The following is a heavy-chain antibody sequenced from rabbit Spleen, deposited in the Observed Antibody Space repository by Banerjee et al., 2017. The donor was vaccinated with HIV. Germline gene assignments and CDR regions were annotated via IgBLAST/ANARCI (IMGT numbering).Heavy chain of an antibody. CDR1: GFDFSSSDY. V-gene: IGHV1S45*01. D-gene: IGHD6-1*01. Sequence: QEQLVESGGDLVKPGASLTLTCKASGFDFSSSDYMCWVRQAPGKGLEWISCIVGSSSGFTYSATWATGRFTISKTSSTTVTLQMTSLTAADTATYFCARDTGTSFSSYVMDLWGQGTLVTVS. CDR2: IVGSSSGFT. CDR3: ARDTGTSFSSYVMDL. J-gene: IGHJ6*01.